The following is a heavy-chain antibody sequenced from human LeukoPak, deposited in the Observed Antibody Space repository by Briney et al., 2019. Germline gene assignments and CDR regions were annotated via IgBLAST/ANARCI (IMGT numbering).Heavy chain of an antibody. CDR3: ARDLLGPGGMDV. Sequence: SETLSITCAVDGGSFSGYYWSWIRQPPGKGREWIGEINHSGSTNYNPSLKSRVTRSVDTSTNQFSLKLSSVTAADPAVYYCARDLLGPGGMDVWGQGTTVTVSS. CDR2: INHSGST. J-gene: IGHJ6*02. V-gene: IGHV4-34*01. D-gene: IGHD2-15*01. CDR1: GGSFSGYY.